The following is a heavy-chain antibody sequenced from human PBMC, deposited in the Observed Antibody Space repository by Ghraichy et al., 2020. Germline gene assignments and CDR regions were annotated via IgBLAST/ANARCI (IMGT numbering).Heavy chain of an antibody. CDR2: IYSGGST. CDR3: ARDPYPYGSGSYDY. V-gene: IGHV3-53*04. Sequence: GESLNISCAASGFTVSSNYMSWVRQAPGKGLEWVSVIYSGGSTYYADSVKGRFTISRHNSKNTLYLQMNSLRAEDTAVYYCARDPYPYGSGSYDYWGQGTLVTVSS. CDR1: GFTVSSNY. D-gene: IGHD3-10*01. J-gene: IGHJ4*02.